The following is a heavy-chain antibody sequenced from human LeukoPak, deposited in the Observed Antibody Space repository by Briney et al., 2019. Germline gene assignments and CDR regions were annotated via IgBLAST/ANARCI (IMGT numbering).Heavy chain of an antibody. CDR1: GYTFTSYY. V-gene: IGHV1-46*01. CDR2: INPSGGST. Sequence: ASVKVSCKASGYTFTSYYMHWVRQAPGQGLEWMGIINPSGGSTSNAQKFQGRVTITRDTSASTAYMELSSLRSEDTAVYYCARDLDYYDSSGGAFDYWGQGTLVTVSS. D-gene: IGHD3-22*01. J-gene: IGHJ4*02. CDR3: ARDLDYYDSSGGAFDY.